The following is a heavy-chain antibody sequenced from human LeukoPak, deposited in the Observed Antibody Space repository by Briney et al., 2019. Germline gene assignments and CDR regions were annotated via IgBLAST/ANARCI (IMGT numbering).Heavy chain of an antibody. CDR2: INHSGST. V-gene: IGHV4-34*01. Sequence: SETLSLTCAVYGGSFSGYYWSWIRQPPGKGLEWIGEINHSGSTNYNPSLKSRVTISVDTSKNQFSLKLSSVTAADTAVYYCASLWLLYGGWFDPWGQGTLVTVSS. CDR3: ASLWLLYGGWFDP. D-gene: IGHD3-3*01. CDR1: GGSFSGYY. J-gene: IGHJ5*02.